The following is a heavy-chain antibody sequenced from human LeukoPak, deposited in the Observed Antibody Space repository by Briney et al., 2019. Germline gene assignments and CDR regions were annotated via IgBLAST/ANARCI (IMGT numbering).Heavy chain of an antibody. CDR3: ARATPYFDY. CDR2: ININSGVT. CDR1: GCTFTGYY. Sequence: GSVKVSCKASGCTFTGYYMHWVRQAPGQGLDWVGWININSGVTNYAQKFQGRVTMTSDTSISRAYMELSRVRSDDAAVYYCARATPYFDYWGQGTLVTVSS. V-gene: IGHV1-2*02. J-gene: IGHJ4*02.